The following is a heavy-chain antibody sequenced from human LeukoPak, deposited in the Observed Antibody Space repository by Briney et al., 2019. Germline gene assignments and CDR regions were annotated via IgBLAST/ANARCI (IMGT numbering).Heavy chain of an antibody. Sequence: ASVKVSFKASGYTSGYVFTTYPIHWVRQAPGQGLEWMGVINLRGDATIYAQKFQGRVTMTSDSSTTTVYMELSSLKSEDTGLYYCARKWSSRDWFDPWGQGTLVTVSS. CDR3: ARKWSSRDWFDP. CDR2: INLRGDAT. J-gene: IGHJ5*02. CDR1: GYTSGYVFTTYP. V-gene: IGHV1-46*01. D-gene: IGHD2-8*01.